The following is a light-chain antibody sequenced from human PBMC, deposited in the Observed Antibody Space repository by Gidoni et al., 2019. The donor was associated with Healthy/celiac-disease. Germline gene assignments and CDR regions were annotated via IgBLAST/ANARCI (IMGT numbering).Light chain of an antibody. CDR1: SSDVGGYNT. Sequence: SALTQPAPVSGSPGQSITISCTGTSSDVGGYNTVSWDQQHQGKAPKLMMYDVSKRPSGVPNRFSGSKSGNTASLTIPGLQAEDEADYYCSSYTSSSTPYVFGTGTKVTVL. CDR3: SSYTSSSTPYV. J-gene: IGLJ1*01. V-gene: IGLV2-14*01. CDR2: DVS.